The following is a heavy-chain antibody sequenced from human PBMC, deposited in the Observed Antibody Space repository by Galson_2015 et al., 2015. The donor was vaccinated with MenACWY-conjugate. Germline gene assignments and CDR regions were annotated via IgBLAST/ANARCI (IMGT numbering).Heavy chain of an antibody. V-gene: IGHV3-30*04. J-gene: IGHJ4*02. D-gene: IGHD3-9*01. CDR3: ARDGSQSRYFDWSKQTDY. CDR2: ISYDGSNK. CDR1: GFTFSSYA. Sequence: SLRLSCAASGFTFSSYAMHWVRQAPGKGLEWVAVISYDGSNKYYADSVKGRFTISRDNSKNTLYLQMNSLRAEDTAVYYCARDGSQSRYFDWSKQTDYWGQGTLVTVSS.